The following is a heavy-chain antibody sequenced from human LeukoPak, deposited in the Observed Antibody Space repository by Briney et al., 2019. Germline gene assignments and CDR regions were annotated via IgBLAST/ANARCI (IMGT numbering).Heavy chain of an antibody. CDR1: GFTFSSHW. J-gene: IGHJ4*02. CDR2: INNDGGVT. Sequence: PGGSLRLSCAASGFTFSSHWMHWVRQAPGKGLVWVSFINNDGGVTSYADSVKGRFTISRDNSKNTLYLQMNSLRAEDTAVYYCAKVTYYYDSSGSEPPLYWGQGTLVTVSS. CDR3: AKVTYYYDSSGSEPPLY. V-gene: IGHV3-74*01. D-gene: IGHD3-22*01.